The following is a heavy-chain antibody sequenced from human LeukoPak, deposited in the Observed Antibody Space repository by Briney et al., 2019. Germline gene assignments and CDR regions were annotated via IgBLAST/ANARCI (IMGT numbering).Heavy chain of an antibody. CDR2: ISGSGGST. D-gene: IGHD3-3*01. Sequence: SGGSLRLSCAASGFTFSSYAMSWVRQAPGKGLEWVSAISGSGGSTYYADSVKGRFTISRDNSKNTLYLQMNSLRAEDTAVYYCAKGNDFWSGSSTFDYWGQGTLVTVSS. J-gene: IGHJ4*02. CDR3: AKGNDFWSGSSTFDY. V-gene: IGHV3-23*01. CDR1: GFTFSSYA.